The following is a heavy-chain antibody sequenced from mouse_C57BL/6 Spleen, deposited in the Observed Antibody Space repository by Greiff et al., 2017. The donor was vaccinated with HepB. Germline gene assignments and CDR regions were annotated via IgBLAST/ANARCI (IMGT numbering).Heavy chain of an antibody. D-gene: IGHD2-4*01. CDR2: INPSNGGT. CDR3: ARGDYDYADWFAY. V-gene: IGHV1-53*01. CDR1: GYTFTSYW. Sequence: QVQLQQSGTELVKPGASVKLSCKASGYTFTSYWMHWVKQRPGQGLEWIGNINPSNGGTNYNEKFKSKATLTVDKSSSTAYMQLSSLTSEDSAVYYCARGDYDYADWFAYWGQGTLVTVSA. J-gene: IGHJ3*01.